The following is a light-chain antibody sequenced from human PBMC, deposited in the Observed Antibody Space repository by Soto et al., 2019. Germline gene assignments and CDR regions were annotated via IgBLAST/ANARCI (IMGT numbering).Light chain of an antibody. CDR1: QSVSSSY. Sequence: EIVMTQSPATLSVSPGERATLSCRASQSVSSSYLAWFQQKPGQAPRVLIYGASSRATGIPDRFSGSGSGTDFTLTISRLEPEDFAVYYCQHYKTFGQGTKVDIK. V-gene: IGKV3-20*01. J-gene: IGKJ1*01. CDR3: QHYKT. CDR2: GAS.